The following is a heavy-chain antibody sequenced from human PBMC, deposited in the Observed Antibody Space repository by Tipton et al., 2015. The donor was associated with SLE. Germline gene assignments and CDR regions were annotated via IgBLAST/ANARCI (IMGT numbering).Heavy chain of an antibody. D-gene: IGHD6-13*01. CDR2: ISSSSSTI. V-gene: IGHV3-48*01. Sequence: SLRLSCAASGFTFSSYSMNWVRQAPGKGLEWVSYISSSSSTIYYADSVKGRFTISRDNAKNSLYLQMNSLRAEDTAVYYCASAKAAPRGDYWGQGTLVTVSP. CDR1: GFTFSSYS. J-gene: IGHJ4*02. CDR3: ASAKAAPRGDY.